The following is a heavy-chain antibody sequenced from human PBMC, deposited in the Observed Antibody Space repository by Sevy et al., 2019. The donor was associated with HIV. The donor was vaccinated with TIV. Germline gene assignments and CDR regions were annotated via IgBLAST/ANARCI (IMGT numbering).Heavy chain of an antibody. J-gene: IGHJ6*02. CDR3: ARDCSSTSCLWGMDV. V-gene: IGHV3-7*03. CDR1: GFTFSRYW. CDR2: IKLDGSEK. Sequence: GGSLRLSCAASGFTFSRYWMSWVRQAPGKGLEWVANIKLDGSEKYYVDSVKGRFTISRDNAKNSLYLQMNSLRAEDSAVYYCARDCSSTSCLWGMDVWGRGTTVTVSS. D-gene: IGHD2-2*01.